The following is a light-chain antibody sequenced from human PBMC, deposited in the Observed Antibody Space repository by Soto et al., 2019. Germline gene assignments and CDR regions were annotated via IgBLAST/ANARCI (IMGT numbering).Light chain of an antibody. CDR1: QNIISF. CDR2: APS. CDR3: QQGYDTPIT. J-gene: IGKJ5*01. V-gene: IGKV1-39*01. Sequence: DIEMTQSPSSLSESVGDRVTITCRASQNIISFLNWYQQKPGQDPKCLIYAPSSLQSGVPSRFSGRGSGTDFTLTITSLQPEDFATYFCQQGYDTPITFGQGTRLDI.